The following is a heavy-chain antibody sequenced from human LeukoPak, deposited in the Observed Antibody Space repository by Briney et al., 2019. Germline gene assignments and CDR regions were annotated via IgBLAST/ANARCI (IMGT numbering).Heavy chain of an antibody. D-gene: IGHD2-15*01. CDR3: ARLGYCSGGSCY. J-gene: IGHJ4*02. CDR2: ISSSSSYI. V-gene: IGHV3-21*01. CDR1: GFTFSSYS. Sequence: PGGSLRLSCAASGFTFSSYSMNWVRQAPGKGLEWVSSISSSSSYIYYADSVKGRFTISRDNAQNSLYLQMNSLRAGDTAVYYCARLGYCSGGSCYWGQGTLVTVSS.